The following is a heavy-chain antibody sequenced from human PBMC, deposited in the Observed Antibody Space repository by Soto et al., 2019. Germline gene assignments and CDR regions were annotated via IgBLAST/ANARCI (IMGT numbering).Heavy chain of an antibody. V-gene: IGHV3-30*18. D-gene: IGHD5-18*01. CDR2: LSYDGSNK. J-gene: IGHJ6*02. Sequence: PGGSLRLSCAASGFTFSSYGMHWVRQAPGKGLEWVAVLSYDGSNKYYADSVKGRFTISRDNSKNTMYLQMNSLRAEDTAVYYCAKDRGYSYGYAYYYGMDVWGQGTTVTVSS. CDR1: GFTFSSYG. CDR3: AKDRGYSYGYAYYYGMDV.